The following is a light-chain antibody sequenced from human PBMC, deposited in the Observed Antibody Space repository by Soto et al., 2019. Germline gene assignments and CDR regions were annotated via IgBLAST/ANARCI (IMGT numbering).Light chain of an antibody. Sequence: EIVLTQPPATLYLSPGERATLSCGASQSVSSSSLAWYQQRPGLAPRLLIYAASSRATGIPDRSSGSGSGTDFTLTISRLEAEDFAVYYRQQYGSSVTVRQGTRLEIK. CDR2: AAS. J-gene: IGKJ5*01. V-gene: IGKV3D-20*01. CDR3: QQYGSSVT. CDR1: QSVSSSS.